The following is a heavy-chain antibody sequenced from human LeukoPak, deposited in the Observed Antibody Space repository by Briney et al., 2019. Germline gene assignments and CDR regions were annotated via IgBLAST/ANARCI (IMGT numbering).Heavy chain of an antibody. D-gene: IGHD3-22*01. CDR2: ISSSGDYI. J-gene: IGHJ4*02. CDR3: AKGGLSSGYSLDY. V-gene: IGHV3-21*01. CDR1: GFTFSSYS. Sequence: GGSLRLSCAASGFTFSSYSMNWVRQAPGRGLEWVSSISSSGDYIYYADSLKGRFTISKDNAKNSLYLQMNSLRAEDTAVYYCAKGGLSSGYSLDYWGQGTLVTVSS.